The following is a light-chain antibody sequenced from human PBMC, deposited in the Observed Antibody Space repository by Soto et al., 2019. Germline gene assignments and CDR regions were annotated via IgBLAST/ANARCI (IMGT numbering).Light chain of an antibody. CDR2: DVS. CDR3: PSYTTSDTLV. J-gene: IGLJ2*01. CDR1: TNDVGAYNY. V-gene: IGLV2-14*03. Sequence: QSALTQPASVSGSPGQSITISCTGTTNDVGAYNYVSWYQHHPGKAPRLMIFDVSDRPSGVSNRFSGSKAGNTASLNISRLQPEYDAEDYCPSYTTSDTLVFGGGTKLTVL.